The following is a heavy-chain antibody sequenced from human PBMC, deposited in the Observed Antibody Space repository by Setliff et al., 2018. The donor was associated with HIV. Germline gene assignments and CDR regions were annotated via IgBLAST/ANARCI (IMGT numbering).Heavy chain of an antibody. CDR1: GFNFTNYY. CDR2: INASGDKT. J-gene: IGHJ4*02. CDR3: GRDYRSWIRAIGY. V-gene: IGHV1-46*03. Sequence: ASVKVSCKASGFNFTNYYIHWVRQAPGEGLEWVGVINASGDKTNYAQKFQGRLIITKDTSTSTVYMELSSLRSDDTAVYYCGRDYRSWIRAIGYWGQGTLVTGLL. D-gene: IGHD5-12*01.